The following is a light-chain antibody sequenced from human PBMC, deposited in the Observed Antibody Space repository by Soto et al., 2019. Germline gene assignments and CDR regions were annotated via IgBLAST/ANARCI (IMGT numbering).Light chain of an antibody. CDR1: QSVNIN. V-gene: IGKV3D-15*01. Sequence: EIAMTQSPVTLSGSPGERVTLSCRASQSVNINLAWYQQRPGQAPRVLIYGASNRASGIPDRFSGSGSGTDFTLTISSLEPDNFALYYCQQYKDWPPLTFGGGTRVEIK. CDR2: GAS. CDR3: QQYKDWPPLT. J-gene: IGKJ4*01.